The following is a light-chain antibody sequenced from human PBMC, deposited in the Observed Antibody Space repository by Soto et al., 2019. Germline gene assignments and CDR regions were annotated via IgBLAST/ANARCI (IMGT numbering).Light chain of an antibody. J-gene: IGKJ1*01. CDR1: QSISSW. CDR3: QHYNSEGT. V-gene: IGKV1-5*03. Sequence: DIKMTQSPSTLSASIGDRVTITCRASQSISSWLAWYQQKPGKVPKLLIYRASTLESGVPSRFSGSGSGTEFTLTINSLQPDDFATYYCQHYNSEGTFGQGTKVEIK. CDR2: RAS.